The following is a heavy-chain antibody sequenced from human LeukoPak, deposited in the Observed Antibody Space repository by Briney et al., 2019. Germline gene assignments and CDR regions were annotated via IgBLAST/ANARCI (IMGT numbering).Heavy chain of an antibody. J-gene: IGHJ5*02. D-gene: IGHD2-2*01. V-gene: IGHV1-2*02. CDR2: INPNSGGT. CDR1: VYTFTGYY. Sequence: ASVNVSCKASVYTFTGYYMHWVRQAPGQGLEWMGWINPNSGGTNYAQKFQGRVTMTRDTSISTAYMELSRLRSDDTAVYYCARVGYCSSTSCSYNWFDPWGQGTLVTVSS. CDR3: ARVGYCSSTSCSYNWFDP.